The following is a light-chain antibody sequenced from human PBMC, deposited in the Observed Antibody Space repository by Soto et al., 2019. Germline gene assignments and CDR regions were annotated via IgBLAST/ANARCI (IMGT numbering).Light chain of an antibody. CDR2: GNT. V-gene: IGLV1-40*01. CDR1: SSNIGAAYD. J-gene: IGLJ3*02. Sequence: QLVLTQPPSMSGAPGQRVTISCTGSSSNIGAAYDVHWYQHLPGTAPKLLIYGNTNRPSGVPDRFSGSKSGTSASLAITGLQAEHEADYYCQSHDSSLNSWVFGGGTKLTVL. CDR3: QSHDSSLNSWV.